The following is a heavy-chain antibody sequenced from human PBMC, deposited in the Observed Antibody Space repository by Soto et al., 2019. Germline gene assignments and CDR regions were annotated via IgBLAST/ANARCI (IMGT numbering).Heavy chain of an antibody. Sequence: PSQTLSLTWTVSGGSSSSYYWSWIRQPPGKGLEWIGYIYYSGSTNYNPSLKSRVTISVDTSKNQFSLKLSSVTAADTAVYSCARTGNFGDYRDAFDIWGQGTMVTGSS. D-gene: IGHD4-17*01. CDR1: GGSSSSYY. V-gene: IGHV4-59*12. CDR3: ARTGNFGDYRDAFDI. J-gene: IGHJ3*02. CDR2: IYYSGST.